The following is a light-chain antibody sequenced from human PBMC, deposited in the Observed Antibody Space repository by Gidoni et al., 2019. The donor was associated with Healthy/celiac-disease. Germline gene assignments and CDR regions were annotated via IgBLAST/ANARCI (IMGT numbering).Light chain of an antibody. CDR2: DAS. CDR3: QQRSNWIT. J-gene: IGKJ5*01. V-gene: IGKV3-11*01. Sequence: EIVLTQSPATLSLSPGERATPSCRASQSVSSYVAWYQQKPGQAPMLLIYDASNRATGIPARFSGSGSGTDFTLTISSLEPEDFAVYYCQQRSNWITFXXXTRLEIK. CDR1: QSVSSY.